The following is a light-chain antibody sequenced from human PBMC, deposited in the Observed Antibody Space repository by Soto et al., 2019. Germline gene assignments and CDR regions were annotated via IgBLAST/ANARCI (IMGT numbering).Light chain of an antibody. CDR1: QSVSSSY. CDR2: GAS. V-gene: IGKV3-20*01. CDR3: QQYGSSCT. Sequence: EIVLTQSPGTLSLSPGERATLSCRASQSVSSSYLAWYQQKPGQAPRLLIYGASSRATGIPDRFNGSGSGTDFTLTISRLEPEDFAVYYCQQYGSSCTFGQGTKLEIK. J-gene: IGKJ2*02.